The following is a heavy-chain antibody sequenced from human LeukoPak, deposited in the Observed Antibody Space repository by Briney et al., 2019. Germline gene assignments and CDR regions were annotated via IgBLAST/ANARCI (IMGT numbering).Heavy chain of an antibody. D-gene: IGHD5-18*01. CDR3: ARDSYGHPYYYYYYMDV. CDR2: ISSSSSYI. CDR1: GFTFSSYS. V-gene: IGHV3-21*01. J-gene: IGHJ6*03. Sequence: GGSLRLSCAASGFTFSSYSMNWVRQAPGKGLEWVSSISSSSSYIYYADSVKGRFTISRDNAKNSLHQQMNSLRAEDTAVYYCARDSYGHPYYYYYYMDVWGKGTTVTDSS.